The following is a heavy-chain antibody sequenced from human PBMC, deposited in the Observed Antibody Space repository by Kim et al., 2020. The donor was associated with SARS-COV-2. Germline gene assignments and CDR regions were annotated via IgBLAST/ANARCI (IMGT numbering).Heavy chain of an antibody. CDR1: GFTFSTYW. J-gene: IGHJ4*01. D-gene: IGHD3-16*02. CDR3: ASRPSSNRYYGVVDY. CDR2: IKQDGSET. Sequence: GGSLRLSCAASGFTFSTYWMTWVRQAPGKGLEWVANIKQDGSETYYVDSVKGRFTISRDNGKNSLYLQMNSLRAEDTAVYYCASRPSSNRYYGVVDYWG. V-gene: IGHV3-7*01.